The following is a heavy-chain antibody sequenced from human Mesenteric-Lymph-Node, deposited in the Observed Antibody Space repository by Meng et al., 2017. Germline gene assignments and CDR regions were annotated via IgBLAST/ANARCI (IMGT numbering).Heavy chain of an antibody. CDR1: GFSFANYA. J-gene: IGHJ4*02. CDR2: LSGDAGYT. CDR3: AKEGRGSWYGVDY. D-gene: IGHD6-13*01. Sequence: GESLKISCAASGFSFANYALSWVRQAPGKGLEWVSTLSGDAGYTYSADSVKGRFTISRDNSKNTLYLQMNSLRAEDTAVYYCAKEGRGSWYGVDYWGQGTLVTVSS. V-gene: IGHV3-23*01.